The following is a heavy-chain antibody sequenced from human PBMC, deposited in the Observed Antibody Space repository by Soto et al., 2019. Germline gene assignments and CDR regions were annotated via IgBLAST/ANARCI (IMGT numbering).Heavy chain of an antibody. Sequence: GGSLRLSCAASGFTFSSYAMSWVRQAPGKGLEWVSAISGSGGSTYYADSVKGRFTISRDNSKNTLYLQMNSLRAEDTAVYYCAKDGIAAAGTESPFDYWGQGTLVTVSS. CDR2: ISGSGGST. J-gene: IGHJ4*02. V-gene: IGHV3-23*01. CDR3: AKDGIAAAGTESPFDY. CDR1: GFTFSSYA. D-gene: IGHD6-13*01.